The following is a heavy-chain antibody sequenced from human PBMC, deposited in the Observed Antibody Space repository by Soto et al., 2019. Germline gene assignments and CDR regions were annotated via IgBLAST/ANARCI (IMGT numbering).Heavy chain of an antibody. Sequence: HPGGSLRLSCAASGFTFSSYGMHWVRQAPGKGLEWVAVISYDGSNKYYADSVKGRFTISRDNSKNTLYLQMNSLRAEDTAVYYCAKHQGVSVDYGIDYWGQGTLVTVSS. D-gene: IGHD4-17*01. CDR2: ISYDGSNK. V-gene: IGHV3-30*18. J-gene: IGHJ4*02. CDR3: AKHQGVSVDYGIDY. CDR1: GFTFSSYG.